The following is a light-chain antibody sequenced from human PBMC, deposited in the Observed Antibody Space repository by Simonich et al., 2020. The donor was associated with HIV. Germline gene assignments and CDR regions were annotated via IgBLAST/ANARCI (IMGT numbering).Light chain of an antibody. CDR1: QSLLHSNGYNY. Sequence: DIVMTQSPLSLPVTPGEPASISCRSSQSLLHSNGYNYLDWYLQKPGQSPQLLMYLGSNRDSGVPERFSGSGSGTDFTLKISRVEAEDVGVYYCMQALQTPLTFGGGTKVEIK. CDR2: LGS. V-gene: IGKV2-28*01. CDR3: MQALQTPLT. J-gene: IGKJ4*01.